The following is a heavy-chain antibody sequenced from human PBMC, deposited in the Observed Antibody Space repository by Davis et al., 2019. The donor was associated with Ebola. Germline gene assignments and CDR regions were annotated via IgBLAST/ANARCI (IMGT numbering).Heavy chain of an antibody. CDR3: ARGGWGAGGY. D-gene: IGHD2-15*01. Sequence: MPSETLSLTCTVSGGSISSYYWRWIRQPPGKGLAWIGYIYYSGSTNYNPSLKSRVTISVDTSKNQFSLKLSSVTAADTAVYYCARGGWGAGGYWGQGTLVTVSS. J-gene: IGHJ4*02. CDR2: IYYSGST. V-gene: IGHV4-59*01. CDR1: GGSISSYY.